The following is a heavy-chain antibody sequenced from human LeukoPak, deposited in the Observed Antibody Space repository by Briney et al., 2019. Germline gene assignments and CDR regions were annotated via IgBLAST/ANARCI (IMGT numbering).Heavy chain of an antibody. D-gene: IGHD3-10*01. J-gene: IGHJ3*02. V-gene: IGHV3-30*18. CDR1: GFTFSSYG. CDR3: AKDLELPYYYGSGRDAFDI. CDR2: TSYDGSKK. Sequence: PGRSLRLSCAASGFTFSSYGMHWVRQAPGKGLEWVAVTSYDGSKKYYADSVKGRFTISRDNSKNRLYLQMNSLRAEDTAVYYCAKDLELPYYYGSGRDAFDIWGQGTMVTVSS.